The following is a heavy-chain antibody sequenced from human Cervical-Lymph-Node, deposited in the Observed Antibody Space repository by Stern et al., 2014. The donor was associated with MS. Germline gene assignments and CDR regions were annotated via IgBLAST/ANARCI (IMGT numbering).Heavy chain of an antibody. D-gene: IGHD3/OR15-3a*01. J-gene: IGHJ4*02. CDR2: IYYSGST. V-gene: IGHV4-30-4*01. Sequence: VQLEESGPGLVKPSQTLSLTCTVSGGSISSGDYYWSWIRQPPGKGLEWIGYIYYSGSTYYNPSRKSRVTISVDTSKNQFSLKLSSVTAADTAVYYCAREGPRTGTLVYWGQGTLVTVSS. CDR3: AREGPRTGTLVY. CDR1: GGSISSGDYY.